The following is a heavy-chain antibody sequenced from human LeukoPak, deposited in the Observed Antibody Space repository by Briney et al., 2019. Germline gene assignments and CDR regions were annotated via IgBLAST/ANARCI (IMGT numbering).Heavy chain of an antibody. Sequence: GGSLRLSCAASGFTFSSYAMSWVRQAPGKGLEWVSAISGSGGSTYYADSVKGRLTISRDNSKKTLYLQMNSLRAEDTAVYYCAKMGRPGGRGGDWFDPWGQGTLVTVSS. CDR1: GFTFSSYA. V-gene: IGHV3-23*01. CDR2: ISGSGGST. J-gene: IGHJ5*02. CDR3: AKMGRPGGRGGDWFDP. D-gene: IGHD2-15*01.